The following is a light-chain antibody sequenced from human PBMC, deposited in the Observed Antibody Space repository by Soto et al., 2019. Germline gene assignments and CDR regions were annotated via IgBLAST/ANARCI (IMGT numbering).Light chain of an antibody. J-gene: IGKJ1*01. Sequence: EIVLTQSPGTLSLSPGERATLSCRAGQSVSSSYLAWYQHKPGQAPRLLIYGASSRATGIPDRFSGSGSGTDFTLTISRLAPEDFAVYYCQQYGSSPRTFGQGTKVEIQ. V-gene: IGKV3-20*01. CDR2: GAS. CDR3: QQYGSSPRT. CDR1: QSVSSSY.